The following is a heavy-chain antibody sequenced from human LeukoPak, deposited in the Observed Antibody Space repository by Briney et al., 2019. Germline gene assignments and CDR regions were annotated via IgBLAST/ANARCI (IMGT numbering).Heavy chain of an antibody. CDR2: ISSSSSYI. Sequence: AGGSVRLSCAASGLTFSSYSMDWGRQAPGEGLEWVSAISSSSSYIYHADSVKGRFTISRDNAKNSLYLQMNSLRAEDTAVYYCARHPRYRHGSGNPLGAFDIWGQGTMVTASS. V-gene: IGHV3-21*01. CDR3: ARHPRYRHGSGNPLGAFDI. J-gene: IGHJ3*02. CDR1: GLTFSSYS. D-gene: IGHD3-10*01.